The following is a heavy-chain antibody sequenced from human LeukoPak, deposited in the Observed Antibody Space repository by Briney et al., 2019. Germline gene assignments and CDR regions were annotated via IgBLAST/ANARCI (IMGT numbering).Heavy chain of an antibody. CDR1: GGSISSYY. J-gene: IGHJ6*04. CDR2: INHSGST. CDR3: ARRTDV. V-gene: IGHV4-34*01. Sequence: SETLSLTCTVSGGSISSYYWSWIRQPPGKGLEWIGEINHSGSTNYNPSLKSRVTISVDTSKNQFSLKLSSVTAADTAVYYCARRTDVWGKGTTVTVSS.